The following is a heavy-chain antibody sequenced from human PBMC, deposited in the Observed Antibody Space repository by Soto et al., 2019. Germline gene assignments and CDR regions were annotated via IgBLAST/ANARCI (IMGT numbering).Heavy chain of an antibody. CDR2: IWYDGSNK. V-gene: IGHV3-33*01. CDR1: GFTFSSYG. CDR3: ARDAPPGY. Sequence: QVQLVESGGGVVQPGRSLRLSCAASGFTFSSYGMHWVRQAPGKGLEWVAVIWYDGSNKYYADSVKGRFTISRDNSKNTLDRQMNSLRAEDAAGYYCARDAPPGYWGQGTLVTVSS. J-gene: IGHJ4*02.